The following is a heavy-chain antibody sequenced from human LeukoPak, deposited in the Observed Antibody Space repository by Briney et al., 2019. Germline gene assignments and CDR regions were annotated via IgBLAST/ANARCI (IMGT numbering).Heavy chain of an antibody. Sequence: KPSETLSLTCAVYGGSFSDYYWSWIRQPPGKGLEWIGEINHSGSTNYNPSLKGRVTISVDTSKNQFSLKLSSVTAADTAVYYCARGRSGSYANWGQGTLVTVSS. CDR2: INHSGST. J-gene: IGHJ4*02. V-gene: IGHV4-34*01. D-gene: IGHD1-26*01. CDR1: GGSFSDYY. CDR3: ARGRSGSYAN.